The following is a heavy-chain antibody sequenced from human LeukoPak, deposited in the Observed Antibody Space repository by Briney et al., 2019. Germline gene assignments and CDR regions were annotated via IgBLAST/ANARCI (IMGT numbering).Heavy chain of an antibody. Sequence: GGSLRLSCAASGFTFSSHAMHWVRQAPGKGLEWVALISYDGSNKYYADSVKGRLTISRDKSKNTLYLQMNSLRVEDTAVYYCARGREGAFDIWGQGTMVTVSS. J-gene: IGHJ3*02. CDR3: ARGREGAFDI. V-gene: IGHV3-30*04. CDR2: ISYDGSNK. D-gene: IGHD1-26*01. CDR1: GFTFSSHA.